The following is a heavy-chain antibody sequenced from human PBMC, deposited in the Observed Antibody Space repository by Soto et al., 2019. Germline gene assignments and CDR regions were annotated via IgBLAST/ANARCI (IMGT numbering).Heavy chain of an antibody. CDR1: GFSLSNARMG. Sequence: SGPTLVNPTETLTLTCTVSGFSLSNARMGVSWMRQPPGKALEWLAHIFSNDEKSYSTSLKSRLTSAKDTSKSQVVLTMTNMDPVDKATSYCARIYSPVYYYGMDVWGQGTTVTVSS. J-gene: IGHJ6*02. D-gene: IGHD5-18*01. CDR2: IFSNDEK. V-gene: IGHV2-26*01. CDR3: ARIYSPVYYYGMDV.